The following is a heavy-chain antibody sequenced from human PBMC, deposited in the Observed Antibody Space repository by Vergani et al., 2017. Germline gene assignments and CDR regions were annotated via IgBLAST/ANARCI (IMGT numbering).Heavy chain of an antibody. V-gene: IGHV3-11*06. D-gene: IGHD1-14*01. Sequence: QVQLVESGGGLVKPGGSLRLSCAASGFTFSDYYMSWIRQAPGKGLEWVSYISSSSTYTNYADSVKGRFTISRDNAKNSLYLQMNSLRAEDTAVYYCARDHRIRVNRGIYFDYWGQGTLVTVSS. CDR2: ISSSSTYT. CDR1: GFTFSDYY. CDR3: ARDHRIRVNRGIYFDY. J-gene: IGHJ4*02.